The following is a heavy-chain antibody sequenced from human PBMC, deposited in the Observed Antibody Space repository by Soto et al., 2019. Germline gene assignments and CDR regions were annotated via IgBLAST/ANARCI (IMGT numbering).Heavy chain of an antibody. D-gene: IGHD3-10*01. V-gene: IGHV4-34*01. CDR1: GGSFSGYY. CDR2: INHSGST. CDR3: ARGNFSGSYYYYYYYGMDV. J-gene: IGHJ6*02. Sequence: ASETLSLTCAVYGGSFSGYYWSWIRQPPGKGLEWIGEINHSGSTNYNPSLKSRVTISVDTSKNQFSLKLSSVTAADTAVYYCARGNFSGSYYYYYYYGMDVWGQGTTVTVSS.